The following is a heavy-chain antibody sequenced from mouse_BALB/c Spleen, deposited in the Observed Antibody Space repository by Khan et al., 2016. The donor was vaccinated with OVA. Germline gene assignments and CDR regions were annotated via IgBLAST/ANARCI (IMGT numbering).Heavy chain of an antibody. CDR3: ARGGSSGPAWFAY. CDR2: IRYDGNS. Sequence: EVELVESGPGLVKPSQSLSLTCSVTGYSITSGYFWNWIRQFPGNKLEWMGYIRYDGNSNYNPSLKNRISITRDTSQNQFFLKLNSVTPEDTSTYYCARGGSSGPAWFAYWGQGTLVTVSA. J-gene: IGHJ3*01. CDR1: GYSITSGYF. D-gene: IGHD3-1*01. V-gene: IGHV3-6*02.